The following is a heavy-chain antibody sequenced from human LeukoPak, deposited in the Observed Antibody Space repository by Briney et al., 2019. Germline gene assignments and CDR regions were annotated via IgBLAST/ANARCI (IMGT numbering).Heavy chain of an antibody. V-gene: IGHV1-18*01. J-gene: IGHJ4*02. CDR1: GYTFTSYG. D-gene: IGHD3-22*01. CDR2: ISAYNGNT. CDR3: ARSYYYDSSGYYADY. Sequence: ASVKVSCKASGYTFTSYGISWVRQAPGQGLEWMGWISAYNGNTNYAQKLQGRVTMTTDTSTSTAYMELRSLRSEDTAVYYCARSYYYDSSGYYADYWGQGTLVTVSS.